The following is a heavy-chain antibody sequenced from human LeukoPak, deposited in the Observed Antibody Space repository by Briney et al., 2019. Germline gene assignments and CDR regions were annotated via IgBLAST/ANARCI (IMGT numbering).Heavy chain of an antibody. Sequence: SETLSLTCSVSGDSISTSSYYWGWIRQPPGKGLEWIGRIYTSGSTNYNPSLKSRVTMSVDTSKNQFSLKLSSVTAADTAVYYCARDGLGFGETTFGFDYWGQGTLVTVSS. V-gene: IGHV4-39*07. J-gene: IGHJ4*02. CDR2: IYTSGST. D-gene: IGHD3-10*01. CDR1: GDSISTSSYY. CDR3: ARDGLGFGETTFGFDY.